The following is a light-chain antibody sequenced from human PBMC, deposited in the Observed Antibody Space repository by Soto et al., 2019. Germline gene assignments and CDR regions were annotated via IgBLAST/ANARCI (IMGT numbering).Light chain of an antibody. J-gene: IGKJ4*01. CDR3: QKYNRAPLT. CDR2: AAS. Sequence: QMTQSPSSLSASIGDRVTITCRASQGIGTYLAWYQQRPGKVPQLLISAASTLRSGVPSRFSGSGSGTDFTLTINSLQPEDVAIYYCQKYNRAPLTFGGGTKVE. V-gene: IGKV1-27*01. CDR1: QGIGTY.